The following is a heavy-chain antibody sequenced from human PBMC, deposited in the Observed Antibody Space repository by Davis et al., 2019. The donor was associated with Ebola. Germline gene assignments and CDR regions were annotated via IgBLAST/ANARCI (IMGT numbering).Heavy chain of an antibody. CDR1: GFTFSSYS. J-gene: IGHJ4*02. Sequence: GESLKISCAASGFTFSSYSMNWVRQAPGKGLEWVSSISSSSSYIYYADSVKGRFTFSRDNAKNSLYLQMNSLRAEDTAVYYCASMVGVRTHFDYWGQGTLVTVSS. D-gene: IGHD1-26*01. CDR3: ASMVGVRTHFDY. CDR2: ISSSSSYI. V-gene: IGHV3-21*01.